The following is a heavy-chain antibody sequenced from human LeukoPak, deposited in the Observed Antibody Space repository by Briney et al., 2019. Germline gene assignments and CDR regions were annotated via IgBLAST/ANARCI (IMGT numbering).Heavy chain of an antibody. Sequence: RESGRALVKPTQTLTLTCTFSGFSLSTGEMSVSWVRQPPWKALEWLARIDWDDDKYYSTSLKTRLTISKDTSKNQVVLTMTNMDPVDTATYYCARKLYGSGSSNAFDIWGQGTMVTVSS. CDR2: IDWDDDK. J-gene: IGHJ3*02. CDR1: GFSLSTGEMS. V-gene: IGHV2-70*11. CDR3: ARKLYGSGSSNAFDI. D-gene: IGHD3-10*01.